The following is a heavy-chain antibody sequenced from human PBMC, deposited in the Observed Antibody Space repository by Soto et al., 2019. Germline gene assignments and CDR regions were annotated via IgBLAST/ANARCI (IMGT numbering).Heavy chain of an antibody. CDR1: GGSFSGYY. Sequence: PSETLSLTCAVYGGSFSGYYWSWILQPPGKGLEWLGEINHSGSTNYNPSLKSRVTISVDTSKNQFSLKLSSVTAADTAVYYCALPWCGDAYSYGMDVSGQGTTVTVYS. J-gene: IGHJ6*02. CDR3: ALPWCGDAYSYGMDV. CDR2: INHSGST. V-gene: IGHV4-34*01. D-gene: IGHD3-10*01.